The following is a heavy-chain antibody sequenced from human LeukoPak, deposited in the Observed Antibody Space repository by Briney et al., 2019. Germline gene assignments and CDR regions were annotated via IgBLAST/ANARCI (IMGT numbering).Heavy chain of an antibody. J-gene: IGHJ4*02. Sequence: PGGSLRLSCAASGFTFSSYWMHWVRQAPGKGLVWVSYLNSDGSSTKYADSVKGRFTISRDNAKNTLYLQMNSLRAEDTAVYYCAREEGRGDGYNYWGQGTLVTVSS. CDR3: AREEGRGDGYNY. V-gene: IGHV3-74*03. CDR2: LNSDGSST. D-gene: IGHD5-24*01. CDR1: GFTFSSYW.